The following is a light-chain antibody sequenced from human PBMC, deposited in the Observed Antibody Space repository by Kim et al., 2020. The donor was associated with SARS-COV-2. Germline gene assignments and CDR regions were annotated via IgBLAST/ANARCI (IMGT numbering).Light chain of an antibody. CDR2: RNN. J-gene: IGLJ3*02. CDR3: AAWDDSLSGSWV. V-gene: IGLV1-47*01. Sequence: RVTISCSGSSTNLGSNYVSWYQKLPGTAPKLLIYRNNQRPSGVPDRFSGSKSGTSASLAISGLRSEDEADYYCAAWDDSLSGSWVFGGGTQLTVL. CDR1: STNLGSNY.